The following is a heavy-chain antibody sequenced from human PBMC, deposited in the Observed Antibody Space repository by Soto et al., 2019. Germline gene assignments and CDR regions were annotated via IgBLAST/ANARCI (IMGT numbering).Heavy chain of an antibody. V-gene: IGHV3-33*01. D-gene: IGHD6-19*01. CDR3: VRDREGVVGTRFFDH. Sequence: QVQLVESGGGVVQPGRSLRLSCAASGFTFSTYGMHWVRQAPGKGLEWVAAIWYDGTHKYYADSVKGRFTISRDNSKSTLSLQMNSLRAEDTAVYYGVRDREGVVGTRFFDHWGQGTLVTVSS. CDR2: IWYDGTHK. CDR1: GFTFSTYG. J-gene: IGHJ4*02.